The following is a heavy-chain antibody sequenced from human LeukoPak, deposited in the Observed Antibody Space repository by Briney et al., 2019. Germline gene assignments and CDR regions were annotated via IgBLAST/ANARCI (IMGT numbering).Heavy chain of an antibody. CDR2: IWSDGTNK. Sequence: AGVSLRLSCAASGFTFSSYGMHWVRQAPGKGLEWVAVIWSDGTNKFYADSVKGRFTISRDNSKNTMYMQMNSLRADDTAVYYCARAPSGYVYFDYWGQGTLVTVSS. V-gene: IGHV3-33*01. D-gene: IGHD5-12*01. J-gene: IGHJ4*02. CDR1: GFTFSSYG. CDR3: ARAPSGYVYFDY.